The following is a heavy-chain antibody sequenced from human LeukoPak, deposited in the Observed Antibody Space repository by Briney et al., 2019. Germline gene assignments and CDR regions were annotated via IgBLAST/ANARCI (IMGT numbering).Heavy chain of an antibody. D-gene: IGHD1-26*01. CDR1: GYTLTELS. J-gene: IGHJ4*02. CDR2: FDPEDGET. V-gene: IGHV1-24*01. Sequence: AAVKVSCKVSGYTLTELSMHWVRQAPGKGQEWMGGFDPEDGETIYAQKFQGRVTMTEDTSTDTAYMELSSLRSEDTAVYYCATDHWQTRATPFDYWGQGTLVTVSS. CDR3: ATDHWQTRATPFDY.